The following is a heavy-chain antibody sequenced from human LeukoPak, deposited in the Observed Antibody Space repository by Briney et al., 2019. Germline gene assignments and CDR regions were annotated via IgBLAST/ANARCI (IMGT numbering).Heavy chain of an antibody. Sequence: GESLKISCKGSGYSFTSYRIGWVRQMPGKGLEWMGIIYPGDSDTRYSPSFQGQVTISADKSISTAYLQWSSLKASDTAMYYCARLPLYSGSYYYFDYWGQGTLVTVSS. CDR1: GYSFTSYR. V-gene: IGHV5-51*01. J-gene: IGHJ4*02. D-gene: IGHD1-26*01. CDR3: ARLPLYSGSYYYFDY. CDR2: IYPGDSDT.